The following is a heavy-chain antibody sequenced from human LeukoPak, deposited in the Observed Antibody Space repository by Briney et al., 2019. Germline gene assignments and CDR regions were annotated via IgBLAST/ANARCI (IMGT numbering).Heavy chain of an antibody. D-gene: IGHD2-2*01. Sequence: SQTLSLTCAVYGGSFSGYYWSWIRQPPGKGLEWIGEINHSGSTNYNPSLKSRVTISVDTSKNQFSLKLSSVTAADTAVYYCARGIPHCSSTSCYPRGGSWFDPWGQGTLVTVSS. V-gene: IGHV4-34*01. CDR2: INHSGST. CDR1: GGSFSGYY. CDR3: ARGIPHCSSTSCYPRGGSWFDP. J-gene: IGHJ5*02.